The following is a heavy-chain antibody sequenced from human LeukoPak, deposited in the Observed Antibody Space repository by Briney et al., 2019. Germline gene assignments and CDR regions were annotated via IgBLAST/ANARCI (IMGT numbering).Heavy chain of an antibody. CDR2: IYSSGST. V-gene: IGHV4-61*02. CDR1: GGSISSGNYY. J-gene: IGHJ4*02. CDR3: ARRQGGLSGSYSWRYYFDY. Sequence: KPSETLSLTCTVSGGSISSGNYYWSWIRQPAGKGLEWIGRIYSSGSTNYNPSLKSRVTISIDTSKNQFSLKLSSVTAADTAVYYCARRQGGLSGSYSWRYYFDYWGQGTLVTVTS. D-gene: IGHD1-26*01.